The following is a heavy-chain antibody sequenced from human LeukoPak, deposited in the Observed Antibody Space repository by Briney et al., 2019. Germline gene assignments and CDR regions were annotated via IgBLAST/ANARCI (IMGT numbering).Heavy chain of an antibody. CDR1: GGSISSYY. CDR2: INHSGST. CDR3: ARSGEDIVVVPAASPFDY. Sequence: SETLSLTCTVSGGSISSYYWSWIRQPPGKGLEWIGEINHSGSTNYNPSLKSRVTISVDTSKNQFSLKLSSVTAADTAVYYCARSGEDIVVVPAASPFDYWGQGTLVTVSS. J-gene: IGHJ4*02. V-gene: IGHV4-34*01. D-gene: IGHD2-2*01.